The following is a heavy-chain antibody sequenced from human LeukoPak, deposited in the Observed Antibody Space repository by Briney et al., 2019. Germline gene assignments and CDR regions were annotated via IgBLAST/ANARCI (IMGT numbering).Heavy chain of an antibody. CDR1: GGSISTYY. CDR2: IYYSGST. D-gene: IGHD1-1*01. V-gene: IGHV4-59*08. J-gene: IGHJ2*01. Sequence: SETLSLTCTVSGGSISTYYWNWIRQPPGKGLEWIGYIYYSGSTNYNPSLKSRVTISVDTSKNQSSLKLSSVTAADTALYYCARAVGVGRGTYFDLWGRGTLVTVSS. CDR3: ARAVGVGRGTYFDL.